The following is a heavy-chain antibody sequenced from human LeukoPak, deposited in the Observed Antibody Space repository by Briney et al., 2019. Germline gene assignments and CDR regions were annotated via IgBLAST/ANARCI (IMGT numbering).Heavy chain of an antibody. V-gene: IGHV4-59*08. J-gene: IGHJ4*02. Sequence: SETLSLTRTVSGGSISSYYWSWIRQPPGKGLEWIGYIYYSGSTNYDLSLKSRVTISVDTSKNQFSLNLSSVTAADTAVYYCARHARGTGYFDYWGQGTLVTVSS. CDR1: GGSISSYY. CDR3: ARHARGTGYFDY. D-gene: IGHD3/OR15-3a*01. CDR2: IYYSGST.